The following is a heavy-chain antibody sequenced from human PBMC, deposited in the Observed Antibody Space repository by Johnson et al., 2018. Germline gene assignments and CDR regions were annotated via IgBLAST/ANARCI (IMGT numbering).Heavy chain of an antibody. D-gene: IGHD2-21*02. J-gene: IGHJ3*02. Sequence: QVQLVESGGGLVQPGGSLRLSCAASGFTFSSYGMHWIRQAPGKGLEWVAVISYDGSNKYYADSVKGRFTISRDNAKNSLYLQMNSLSAEETAVYYCARGDIVVVTATDAFDIWGQGTMVTVSS. V-gene: IGHV3-30*03. CDR3: ARGDIVVVTATDAFDI. CDR1: GFTFSSYG. CDR2: ISYDGSNK.